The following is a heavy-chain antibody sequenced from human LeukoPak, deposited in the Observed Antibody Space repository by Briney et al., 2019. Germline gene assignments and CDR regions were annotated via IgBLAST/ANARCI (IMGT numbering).Heavy chain of an antibody. CDR3: ARNWPDY. Sequence: GGSLRLSCAASGFTFSTYSMNWVRQAPGKGLEWVSSISSSSTYTDYADSVKGRFTISRDNAKNSLYLQMSSLRAEDTAVYYCARNWPDYWGRGTLVTVSS. CDR1: GFTFSTYS. J-gene: IGHJ4*02. V-gene: IGHV3-21*01. CDR2: ISSSSTYT.